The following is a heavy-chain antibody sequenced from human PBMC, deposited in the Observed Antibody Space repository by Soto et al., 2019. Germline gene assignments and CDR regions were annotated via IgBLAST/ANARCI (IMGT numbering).Heavy chain of an antibody. V-gene: IGHV3-30*18. CDR1: GFTFSSYG. CDR2: ISYDGSNK. Sequence: LRLSCAASGFTFSSYGMHWVRQAPGKGLEWVAVISYDGSNKYYADSVKGRFTISRDNSKNTLYLQMNSLRAEDTAVYYCAKGEGNCPFDYWGQGTLVTVSS. CDR3: AKGEGNCPFDY. J-gene: IGHJ4*02. D-gene: IGHD1-7*01.